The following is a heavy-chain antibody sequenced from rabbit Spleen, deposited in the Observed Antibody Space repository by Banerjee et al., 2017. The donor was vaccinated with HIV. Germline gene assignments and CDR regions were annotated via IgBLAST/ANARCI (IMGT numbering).Heavy chain of an antibody. J-gene: IGHJ4*01. CDR1: GFSFSSSYC. V-gene: IGHV1S45*01. D-gene: IGHD7-1*01. CDR2: IGTSSAST. Sequence: QEQLVESGGGLVQPEGSLTLTCTASGFSFSSSYCMCWVRQAPGKGLEWIGCIGTSSASTWYASWAKGRFTISKTSSTTVTLQMPSLTAADTATYFCARRSAIGSAGIDYKLWGPGTLVTVS. CDR3: ARRSAIGSAGIDYKL.